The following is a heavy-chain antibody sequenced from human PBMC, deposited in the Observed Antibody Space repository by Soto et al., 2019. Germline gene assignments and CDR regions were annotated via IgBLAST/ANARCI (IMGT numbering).Heavy chain of an antibody. CDR1: GGTFSSYA. CDR3: ARSIVVVTALDY. V-gene: IGHV1-69*13. CDR2: IIPIFGTA. J-gene: IGHJ4*02. Sequence: ASVKVSCKASGGTFSSYAISWVRQAPGQGLEWMGGIIPIFGTANYAQKFQGRVTITADASASTAYMELSSLRSEDTAVYYCARSIVVVTALDYWGQGTLVTVSS. D-gene: IGHD2-21*02.